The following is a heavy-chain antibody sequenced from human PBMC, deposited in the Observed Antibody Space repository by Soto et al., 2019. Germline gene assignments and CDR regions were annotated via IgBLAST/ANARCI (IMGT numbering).Heavy chain of an antibody. D-gene: IGHD6-19*01. J-gene: IGHJ4*02. CDR3: ALPKNTLGWYNF. Sequence: QVQVVQSGAEVKKPGASVKVSCKTSGYTFINYHVHWVRQAPGQGLEWMGAINPNGGSTTYAQHLQGRIPMTSDASTSTVYMDLSSLRSDDTAVYYCALPKNTLGWYNFWGQGSLVTVS. V-gene: IGHV1-46*01. CDR1: GYTFINYH. CDR2: INPNGGST.